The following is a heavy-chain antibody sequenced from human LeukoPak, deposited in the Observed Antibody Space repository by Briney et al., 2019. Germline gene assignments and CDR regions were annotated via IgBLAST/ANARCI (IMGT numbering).Heavy chain of an antibody. J-gene: IGHJ4*02. CDR1: GFIFSSYW. V-gene: IGHV3-7*01. CDR2: IKGVGSEK. Sequence: GGSLRLSCEASGFIFSSYWMNWVRQAPGKGLEWVASIKGVGSEKYYVDSAKGRFTISRDNAKRSLYLQMNSLRAEDTAVYYCARDRDTAMVTGSPDYWGQGTLVTVSS. CDR3: ARDRDTAMVTGSPDY. D-gene: IGHD5-18*01.